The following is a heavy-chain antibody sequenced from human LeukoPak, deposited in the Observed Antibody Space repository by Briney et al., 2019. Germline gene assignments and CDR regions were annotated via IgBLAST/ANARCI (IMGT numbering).Heavy chain of an antibody. D-gene: IGHD3-10*01. V-gene: IGHV4-4*09. J-gene: IGHJ4*02. Sequence: LPCSLSGGFLNRYYWSWIRGPRGGGLEWIRYIYTSGSTNYNPSLKSRVTIAVDTSKNQISQKLISVTAADTVVYYRASLRFGEYLDYWGQGTLVTVSS. CDR1: GGFLNRYY. CDR2: IYTSGST. CDR3: ASLRFGEYLDY.